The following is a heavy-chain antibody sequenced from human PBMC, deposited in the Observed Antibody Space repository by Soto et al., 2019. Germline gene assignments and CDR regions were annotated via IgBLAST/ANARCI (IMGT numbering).Heavy chain of an antibody. CDR3: AILLVWFGELLGPVDY. CDR1: GFTFSSYS. Sequence: EVHLVESGGGLVKPGGSLRLSCAASGFTFSSYSMNWVRQAPGKGLEWVSSISSRSSYIQYADSVNGRFTISRDNAKSSLYLQMNSLRAEDTAVYYCAILLVWFGELLGPVDYWGQGTLVTVSS. V-gene: IGHV3-21*06. D-gene: IGHD3-10*01. J-gene: IGHJ4*02. CDR2: ISSRSSYI.